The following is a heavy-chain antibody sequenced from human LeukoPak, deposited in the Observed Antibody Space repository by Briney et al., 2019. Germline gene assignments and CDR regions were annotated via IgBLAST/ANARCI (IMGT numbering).Heavy chain of an antibody. V-gene: IGHV3-23*01. CDR2: ISGSGGST. CDR3: AKGSRSSSWYGVYDY. Sequence: GGSLRLSCAASGFTFSSYAMSWVRQAPGEGLEWVSAISGSGGSTYYADSVKGRFTISRDNSKNTLYLQMNSLRAEDTAVYYCAKGSRSSSWYGVYDYWGQGTLVTVSS. CDR1: GFTFSSYA. J-gene: IGHJ4*02. D-gene: IGHD6-13*01.